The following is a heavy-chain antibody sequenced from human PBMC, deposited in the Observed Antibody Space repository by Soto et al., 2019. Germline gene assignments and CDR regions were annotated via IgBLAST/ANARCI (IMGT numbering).Heavy chain of an antibody. CDR3: ARDDQSCHYGTCSWHFNY. CDR2: VYYSGST. CDR1: GGSISANY. J-gene: IGHJ4*02. V-gene: IGHV4-59*01. D-gene: IGHD2-15*01. Sequence: PSETLSLTCTVSGGSISANYWSWIRQSPGKGLEWIGYVYYSGSTVYNPSLKSRVSISADTSKNQFSLRLSSVTATDTAVYYCARDDQSCHYGTCSWHFNYWGQGARGTVS.